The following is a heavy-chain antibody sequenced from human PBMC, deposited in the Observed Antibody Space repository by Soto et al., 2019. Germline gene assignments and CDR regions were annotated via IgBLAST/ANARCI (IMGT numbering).Heavy chain of an antibody. CDR1: GGTFSSYA. V-gene: IGHV1-69*01. CDR3: ARYYYDSSGLTTYGMDV. Sequence: QVQLVQSGAEVQKPGSSVKVSCKASGGTFSSYAISWVRQAPGQGLEWMGGIIPIFGTANYAQKFQGRVTITADESTSTAYMELSSLRSEDTAVYYCARYYYDSSGLTTYGMDVWGQGTTVTVSS. J-gene: IGHJ6*02. CDR2: IIPIFGTA. D-gene: IGHD3-22*01.